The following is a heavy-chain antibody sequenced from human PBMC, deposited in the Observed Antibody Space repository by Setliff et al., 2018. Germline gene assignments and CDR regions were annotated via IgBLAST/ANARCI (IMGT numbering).Heavy chain of an antibody. V-gene: IGHV4-31*03. D-gene: IGHD3-3*01. Sequence: PSETLSLTCTVSGGSISSGGYYWSWIRQHPGKGLEWIGYIYYSGSTYYNPSLKSRVTIXXXTSXXXXXXXXXXXXAADTAVYYCARGAYYNFWSGYYMDYWGQGTLVTVSS. CDR1: GGSISSGGYY. J-gene: IGHJ4*02. CDR2: IYYSGST. CDR3: ARGAYYNFWSGYYMDY.